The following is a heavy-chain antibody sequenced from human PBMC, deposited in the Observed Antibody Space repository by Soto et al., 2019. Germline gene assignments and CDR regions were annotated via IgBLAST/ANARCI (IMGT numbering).Heavy chain of an antibody. Sequence: GGSLRLSCTVSGLTFSSSSVHWVRQAPGKGLEWVAVISENGDRQYSTDSVRGRFLVSRDTFNNTIYLQMNSLRPEDTGEYFCARRLAPSVSALGYWGQGALVTVSS. V-gene: IGHV3-30-3*01. CDR1: GLTFSSSS. CDR3: ARRLAPSVSALGY. J-gene: IGHJ4*02. CDR2: ISENGDRQ. D-gene: IGHD1-26*01.